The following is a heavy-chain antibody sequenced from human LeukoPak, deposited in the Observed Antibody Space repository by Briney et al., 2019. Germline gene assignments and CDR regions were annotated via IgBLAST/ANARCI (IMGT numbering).Heavy chain of an antibody. V-gene: IGHV4-34*01. Sequence: SETLSLTCTVSGGSISSYYWSWIRQPPGKGLEWIGEINHSGSTNYNPSLKSRVTISVDTSKNQFSLKLSSVTAADTAVYYCARGPYVLLWFGELSGPWFDPWGQGTLVTVSS. CDR2: INHSGST. J-gene: IGHJ5*02. CDR3: ARGPYVLLWFGELSGPWFDP. D-gene: IGHD3-10*01. CDR1: GGSISSYY.